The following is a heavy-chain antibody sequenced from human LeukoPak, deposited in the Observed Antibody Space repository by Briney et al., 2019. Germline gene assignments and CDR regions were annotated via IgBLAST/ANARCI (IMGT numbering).Heavy chain of an antibody. J-gene: IGHJ6*02. CDR3: AKDLTGDTAMVKYGMDV. Sequence: GGSLRLSCAASGFTFSSYAMSWVRQAPGKGLEWVSAFSGSGGSTYYADSVKGRFTISRDNSKNTLYLQMNSLRAEDTAVYYCAKDLTGDTAMVKYGMDVWGQGTTVTVS. CDR2: FSGSGGST. CDR1: GFTFSSYA. V-gene: IGHV3-23*01. D-gene: IGHD5-18*01.